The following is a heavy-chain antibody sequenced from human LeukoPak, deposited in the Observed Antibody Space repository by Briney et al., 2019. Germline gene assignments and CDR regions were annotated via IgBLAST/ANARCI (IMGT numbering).Heavy chain of an antibody. V-gene: IGHV3-33*01. D-gene: IGHD6-19*01. J-gene: IGHJ4*02. CDR1: GFTFSSYG. CDR3: ARDGSSGWYWVDY. CDR2: IWYDGSNK. Sequence: PERSLRLSCAASGFTFSSYGMHWVRQAPGKGLEWVAVIWYDGSNKYYADSVKGRFTISRDNSKSTLYLQMNSLRAEDTAVYYCARDGSSGWYWVDYWGQGILVTVSS.